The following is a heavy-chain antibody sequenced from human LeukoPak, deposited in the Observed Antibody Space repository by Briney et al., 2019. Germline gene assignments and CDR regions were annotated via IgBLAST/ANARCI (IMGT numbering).Heavy chain of an antibody. V-gene: IGHV3-23*01. J-gene: IGHJ6*02. CDR3: AKDKGGWFGELLRYGMDV. D-gene: IGHD3-10*01. Sequence: GGSLRLSCAASGFNLNSYMLNWVRQAPGKGLEWVSAINGGGSSTYSAASVKGRFTISRDNSKNMLYLQMNSLRVEDTAVYYCAKDKGGWFGELLRYGMDVWGQGTTVTVSS. CDR1: GFNLNSYM. CDR2: INGGGSST.